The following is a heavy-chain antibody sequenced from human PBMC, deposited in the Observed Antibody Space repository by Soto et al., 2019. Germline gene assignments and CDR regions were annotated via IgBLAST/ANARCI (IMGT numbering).Heavy chain of an antibody. D-gene: IGHD2-2*02. CDR2: IYPGDSDT. J-gene: IGHJ5*02. V-gene: IGHV5-51*01. CDR3: ARLYRYCSSTSCYKWGGNWFDP. Sequence: GASLKISCQGSRYSFTRHWIGCARQMPGKGLEWMGIIYPGDSDTRYSPSFQGQVTISADKSISTAYLQWSSLKASDAAMYYCARLYRYCSSTSCYKWGGNWFDPWGQGTLVTVSS. CDR1: RYSFTRHW.